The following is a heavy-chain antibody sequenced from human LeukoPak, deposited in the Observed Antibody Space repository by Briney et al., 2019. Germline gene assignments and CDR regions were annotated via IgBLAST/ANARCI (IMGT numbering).Heavy chain of an antibody. Sequence: ASVKVSCKASGYSFTSHYMHWVRQAPGQGLEWLGLINPSGSSTLYAQKFQGRVTMTRDMSTTTDYMELSSLRSDDTAVYYCARTSYSIDYWGQGTLVTVSS. V-gene: IGHV1-46*01. J-gene: IGHJ4*02. CDR1: GYSFTSHY. CDR2: INPSGSST. CDR3: ARTSYSIDY. D-gene: IGHD1-26*01.